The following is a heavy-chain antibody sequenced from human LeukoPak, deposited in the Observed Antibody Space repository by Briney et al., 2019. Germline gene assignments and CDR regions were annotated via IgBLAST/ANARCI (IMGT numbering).Heavy chain of an antibody. CDR2: INPIDGST. Sequence: ASVKVSYKASGYTFTSHYMHWVRQAPGQGLQWMGIINPIDGSTTYAQNVQGRVTLTTDTSTSTVYMELSSLISADTAVYYCARGGLGYCGSSGCYPSRYFDVWGRGTLVTVPS. D-gene: IGHD2-2*01. CDR3: ARGGLGYCGSSGCYPSRYFDV. CDR1: GYTFTSHY. V-gene: IGHV1-46*01. J-gene: IGHJ2*01.